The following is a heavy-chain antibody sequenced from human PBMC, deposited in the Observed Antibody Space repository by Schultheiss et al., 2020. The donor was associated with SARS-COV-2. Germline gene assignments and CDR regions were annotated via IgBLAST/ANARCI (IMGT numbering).Heavy chain of an antibody. D-gene: IGHD6-13*01. CDR2: IYYSGST. Sequence: SETLSLTCTVSGGSISSYYWSWIRQPPGKGLEWIGYIYYSGSTNYNPSLKSRVTISVDTSKNQFSLKLSSVTAADTAVYYCARARYSSSWYRNYYYGMDVWGQGTMVTVSS. J-gene: IGHJ6*02. V-gene: IGHV4-59*12. CDR1: GGSISSYY. CDR3: ARARYSSSWYRNYYYGMDV.